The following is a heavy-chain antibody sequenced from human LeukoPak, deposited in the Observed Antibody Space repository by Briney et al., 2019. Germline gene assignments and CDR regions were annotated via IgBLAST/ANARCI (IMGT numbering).Heavy chain of an antibody. CDR2: IYYSGSA. D-gene: IGHD6-13*01. CDR3: ARDVGYSFDH. J-gene: IGHJ4*02. CDR1: GGSISSYY. Sequence: PSETLSLTCTVSGGSISSYYWSWIRQPPGKGLEWIGYIYYSGSASYNPSLNSRVTISVDTSKNQFSLNLSSVTAADTAVYYCARDVGYSFDHWGQGTLVTVSS. V-gene: IGHV4-59*01.